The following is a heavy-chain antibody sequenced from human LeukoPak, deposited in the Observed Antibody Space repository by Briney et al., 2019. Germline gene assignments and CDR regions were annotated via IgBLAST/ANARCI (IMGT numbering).Heavy chain of an antibody. CDR1: GYSINSGYY. CDR3: ARARYSSSWYPTFDY. J-gene: IGHJ4*02. V-gene: IGHV4-38-2*02. CDR2: ISHSGST. Sequence: SETLSLTCTVSGYSINSGYYWGWIRQSPGKGLEWIGSISHSGSTYYNPSLKSRVTISVDTSKNQFSLKLSSVTAADTAVYYCARARYSSSWYPTFDYWGQGTLVTVSS. D-gene: IGHD6-13*01.